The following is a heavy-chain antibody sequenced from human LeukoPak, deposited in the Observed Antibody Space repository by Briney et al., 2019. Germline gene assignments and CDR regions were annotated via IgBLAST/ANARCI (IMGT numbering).Heavy chain of an antibody. CDR1: GFSFSSYG. CDR2: ISYDGKNI. D-gene: IGHD5-12*01. J-gene: IGHJ4*02. CDR3: ARTYSRESGYDFVFHY. V-gene: IGHV3-33*01. Sequence: PGRSLRLSCAASGFSFSSYGLHWVRQAPGKGLERVSAISYDGKNIHYADSVKGRFTISRDNSRNTVYLQMNSLRVEDTAVYYCARTYSRESGYDFVFHYWGQGTRVTVPS.